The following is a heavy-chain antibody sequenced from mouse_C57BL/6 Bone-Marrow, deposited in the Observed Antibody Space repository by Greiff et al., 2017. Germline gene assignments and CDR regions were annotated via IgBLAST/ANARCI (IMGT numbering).Heavy chain of an antibody. V-gene: IGHV1-64*01. CDR1: GYTFTSYW. CDR3: ARKGQLRPSYWYFDV. J-gene: IGHJ1*03. CDR2: IHPNSGST. Sequence: QLQQPGAELVKPGASVKLSCKASGYTFTSYWMHWVKQRPGQGLEWIGMIHPNSGSTNYNEKFKSKATLTVDKSSSTAYMQLSSLTSEDSAVYYCARKGQLRPSYWYFDVWGTGTTVTVSS. D-gene: IGHD3-2*02.